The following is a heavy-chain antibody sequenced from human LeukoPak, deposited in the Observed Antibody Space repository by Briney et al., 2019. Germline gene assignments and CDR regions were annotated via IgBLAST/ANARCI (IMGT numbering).Heavy chain of an antibody. J-gene: IGHJ5*02. CDR2: INPNSGGT. D-gene: IGHD3-3*01. V-gene: IGHV1-2*02. CDR1: GYTFTGYY. CDR3: ARDYLYDFWSGGNWFDP. Sequence: ASVKVSCKASGYTFTGYYMHWVRQAPGQGLEWMGWINPNSGGTNYAQKFQGRVTMTRDTSISTAYMELSRLRSDDTAVYYCARDYLYDFWSGGNWFDPWGQGTLVAVSS.